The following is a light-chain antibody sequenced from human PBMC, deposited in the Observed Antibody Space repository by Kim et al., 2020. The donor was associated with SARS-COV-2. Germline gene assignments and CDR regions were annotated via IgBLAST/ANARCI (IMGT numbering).Light chain of an antibody. J-gene: IGKJ4*01. V-gene: IGKV4-1*01. CDR3: QQYYTTPLT. CDR2: WAS. Sequence: TATINCKSSQSVLYSNNNNYLAWYQQKPGQPPKLLIYWASTRESGVPDRFSGSGSGADFTLTISSLQAEDVAVYYCQQYYTTPLTFGGGTKVDIK. CDR1: QSVLYSNNNNY.